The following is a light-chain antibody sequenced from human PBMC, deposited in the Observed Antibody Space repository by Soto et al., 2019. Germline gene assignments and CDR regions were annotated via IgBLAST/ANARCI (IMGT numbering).Light chain of an antibody. J-gene: IGKJ5*01. CDR2: GAS. V-gene: IGKV3D-20*02. CDR3: QQRSNWPPIT. CDR1: QSVISSY. Sequence: EIVLTQSPGTLSLSPGEIATLSFSASQSVISSYLAWYQQKPGQAPRLLIYGASSRATGIPDRFSGSGSGTDFTLTISRLEPEDFAVYYCQQRSNWPPITFGQGTRLEIK.